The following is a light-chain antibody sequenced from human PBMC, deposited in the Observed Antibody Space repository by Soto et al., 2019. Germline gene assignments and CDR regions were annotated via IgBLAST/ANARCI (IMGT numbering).Light chain of an antibody. Sequence: EIVLTQSPATLSLSPGERATLSCRASQSVNTYLAWYQQKPGQAPRVLIYDASDRATGIPARFSGSGSGTDFTLTISSLEPEDSAVYYCQQYNNYATWTFGQGTKVEIK. V-gene: IGKV3-11*01. J-gene: IGKJ1*01. CDR1: QSVNTY. CDR2: DAS. CDR3: QQYNNYATWT.